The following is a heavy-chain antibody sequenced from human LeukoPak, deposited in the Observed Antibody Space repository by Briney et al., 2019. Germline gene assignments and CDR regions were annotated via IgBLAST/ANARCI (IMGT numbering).Heavy chain of an antibody. V-gene: IGHV4-39*07. J-gene: IGHJ5*02. CDR2: IYDSGST. CDR1: GGSIRSSYYY. CDR3: ARDAIDYDWFDP. Sequence: PSETLSLTCTVSGGSIRSSYYYWGWIRQPPGKGLEWIGSIYDSGSTYYNPSLKSRVTISVDKSKNQFSLKLSSVTAADTAVYYCARDAIDYDWFDPWGQGTLVTVSS. D-gene: IGHD4-17*01.